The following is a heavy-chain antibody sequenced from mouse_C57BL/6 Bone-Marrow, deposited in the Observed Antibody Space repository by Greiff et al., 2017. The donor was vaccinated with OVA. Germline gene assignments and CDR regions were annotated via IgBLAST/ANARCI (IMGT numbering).Heavy chain of an antibody. CDR2: IRLKSDNYAT. D-gene: IGHD1-1*01. J-gene: IGHJ2*01. CDR3: TGFTTVVASDY. Sequence: EVKLMESGGGLVQPGGSMKLSCVASGFTFSNYWMNWVRQSPEKGLEWVAQIRLKSDNYATHYAESVKGRFTISRDDSKSSVYLQMNNLRAEDTGIYYCTGFTTVVASDYWGQGTTLTVSS. CDR1: GFTFSNYW. V-gene: IGHV6-3*01.